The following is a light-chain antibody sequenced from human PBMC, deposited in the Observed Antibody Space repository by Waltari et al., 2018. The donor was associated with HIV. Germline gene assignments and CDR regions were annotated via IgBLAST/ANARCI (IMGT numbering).Light chain of an antibody. CDR2: RNN. CDR1: SSNIGRFY. Sequence: ASGTPGQRVTISCSGSSSNIGRFYVYWYRQVPGTTPQLLIYRNNQRPSGVPDRFSGSKSGTSASLAISGLRSEDEAYYYCAAWNDNLSGVVFGGGTELTVL. CDR3: AAWNDNLSGVV. J-gene: IGLJ2*01. V-gene: IGLV1-47*01.